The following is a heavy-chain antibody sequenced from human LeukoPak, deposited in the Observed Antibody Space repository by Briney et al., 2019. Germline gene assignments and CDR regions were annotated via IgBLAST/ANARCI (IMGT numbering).Heavy chain of an antibody. CDR2: ITTTFYT. Sequence: GGSLRLSCAASGFTFSSYSFNWVRQVPGKGLEWVSSITTTFYTYYADSVKGRFTISRDNAKNSLYLQMISLRAEDTAVYYCARVRANWYGDYWGQGTLVTVSS. J-gene: IGHJ4*02. D-gene: IGHD6-13*01. V-gene: IGHV3-21*01. CDR3: ARVRANWYGDY. CDR1: GFTFSSYS.